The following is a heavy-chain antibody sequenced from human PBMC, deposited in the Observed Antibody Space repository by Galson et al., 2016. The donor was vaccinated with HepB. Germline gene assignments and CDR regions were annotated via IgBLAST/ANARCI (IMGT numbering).Heavy chain of an antibody. CDR1: GYTFTSYG. D-gene: IGHD6-19*01. CDR3: SAAVAGNFDY. V-gene: IGHV1-18*04. CDR2: ISAYNGNT. J-gene: IGHJ4*02. Sequence: SVKVSCKASGYTFTSYGITWVRQAPGQGLEWMGWISAYNGNTYYAQNIQGRVTMTTDTSTSTAYMELRSLRYDDTAVYYCSAAVAGNFDYWGQGILVTVSS.